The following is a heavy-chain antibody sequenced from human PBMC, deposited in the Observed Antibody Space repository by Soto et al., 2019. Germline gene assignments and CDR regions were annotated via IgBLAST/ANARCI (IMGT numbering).Heavy chain of an antibody. CDR1: GFTFSSYG. CDR2: IWYDGSNK. J-gene: IGHJ4*02. V-gene: IGHV3-33*01. Sequence: QVQLVESGGGVVQPGRSLRLSCAASGFTFSSYGMHWVRQAPGKGLEWVAVIWYDGSNKYYADSVKGRFTISRDNSKNTLYLQMNSLRAEDTAVYYCAREANGYYLGNFFDYWGQGTLVTVSS. CDR3: AREANGYYLGNFFDY. D-gene: IGHD5-12*01.